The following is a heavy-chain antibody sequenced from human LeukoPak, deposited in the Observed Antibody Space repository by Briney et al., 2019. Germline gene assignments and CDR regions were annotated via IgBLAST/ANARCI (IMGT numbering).Heavy chain of an antibody. Sequence: SQTLSLTCAISGDSVSSNSAAWNWIRQSPSRGLEWLGRTYYRSKWYNDYAVSVKGRITINPDTSKNQFSLQLNSVTPEDTAVYYCARESGSSGWYLDYYGMDVWGQGTTVTVSS. CDR3: ARESGSSGWYLDYYGMDV. D-gene: IGHD6-19*01. J-gene: IGHJ6*02. V-gene: IGHV6-1*01. CDR1: GDSVSSNSAA. CDR2: TYYRSKWYN.